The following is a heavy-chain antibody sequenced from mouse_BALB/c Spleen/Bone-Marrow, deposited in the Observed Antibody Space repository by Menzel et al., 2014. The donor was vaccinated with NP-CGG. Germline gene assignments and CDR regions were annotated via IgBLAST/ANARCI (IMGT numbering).Heavy chain of an antibody. CDR1: GYTFTSYD. CDR3: ARNYRYAWFAY. J-gene: IGHJ3*01. D-gene: IGHD2-14*01. Sequence: VQLQQSGAELVKPGASVKLSCKASGYTFTSYDINWVRQRPEQGLEWIGWIFPGDGGTKCNEKFKGKATLTTDKSSSTAYMQLNRLTCEDSAVYFCARNYRYAWFAYWGQGTLVTVSA. CDR2: IFPGDGGT. V-gene: IGHV1-85*01.